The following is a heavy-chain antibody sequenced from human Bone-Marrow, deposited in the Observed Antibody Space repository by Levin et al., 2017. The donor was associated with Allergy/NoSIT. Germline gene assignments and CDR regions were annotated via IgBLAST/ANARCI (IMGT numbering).Heavy chain of an antibody. CDR2: IIPIFGTA. J-gene: IGHJ6*02. Sequence: KISCQASGGTFSSYAISWVRQAPGQGLEWMGGIIPIFGTANYAQKFQGRVTITADESTSTAYMELSSLRSEDTAVYYCARSGYVGIYYGMDVWGQGTTVTVSS. CDR1: GGTFSSYA. D-gene: IGHD5-12*01. V-gene: IGHV1-69*01. CDR3: ARSGYVGIYYGMDV.